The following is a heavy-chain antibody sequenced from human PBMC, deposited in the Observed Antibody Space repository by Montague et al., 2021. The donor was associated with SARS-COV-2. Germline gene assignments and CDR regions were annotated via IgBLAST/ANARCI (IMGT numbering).Heavy chain of an antibody. J-gene: IGHJ3*02. CDR3: ARDQAAKISFKGAFDI. D-gene: IGHD3-3*01. V-gene: IGHV4-59*01. CDR2: IYYSCTT. Sequence: SETLSLTCTVSGGSISSYYWNWIRETPGKGLEWIGYIYYSCTTNYNPSLKIRVTISLYTPKNQFSLNLNSVTAAATVIYYCARDQAAKISFKGAFDIRGQGRMVTVSS. CDR1: GGSISSYY.